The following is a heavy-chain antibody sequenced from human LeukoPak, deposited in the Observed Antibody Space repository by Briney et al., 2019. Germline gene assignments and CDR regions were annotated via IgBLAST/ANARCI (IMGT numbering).Heavy chain of an antibody. D-gene: IGHD3-22*01. CDR2: IYSGGST. Sequence: PGGSLRLSCAASGFTVSSNYMSWVRQAPGKGLEWVSVIYSGGSTDYADSMKGRFTISRDNSKNTLYLQMNSLRAEDTAVYYCARMYYYDSSAPTLNWYFDLWGRGTLVTVSS. V-gene: IGHV3-66*01. J-gene: IGHJ2*01. CDR3: ARMYYYDSSAPTLNWYFDL. CDR1: GFTVSSNY.